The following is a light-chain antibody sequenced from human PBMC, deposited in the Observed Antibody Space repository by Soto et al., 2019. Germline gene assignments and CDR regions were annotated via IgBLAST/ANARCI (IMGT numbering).Light chain of an antibody. J-gene: IGKJ1*01. V-gene: IGKV1-6*01. Sequence: ALQMTQSPSSLSASVGDRVTITCRASQDIRTELGWYQQKPGKAPKLLIYGATTFQSGVPSRFSGSRSGTDFTLTLSGLQPEDFATYYCLQDYNYPRTFGQGTKVEVK. CDR3: LQDYNYPRT. CDR1: QDIRTE. CDR2: GAT.